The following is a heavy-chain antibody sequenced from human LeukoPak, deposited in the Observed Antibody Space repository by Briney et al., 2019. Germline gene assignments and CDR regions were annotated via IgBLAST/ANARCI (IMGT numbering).Heavy chain of an antibody. J-gene: IGHJ4*02. V-gene: IGHV3-23*01. CDR1: GFTFSTYG. CDR3: AKTLRGIWQKFFDY. CDR2: ISGSGETT. D-gene: IGHD6-13*01. Sequence: GGSLRLSCAASGFTFSTYGMNWVRQAPGKGLEWVSGISGSGETTYSADSVKGRFTISRDNSKNTLYLQMNSLRAEDTAVYYCAKTLRGIWQKFFDYWGRGTLVTVSS.